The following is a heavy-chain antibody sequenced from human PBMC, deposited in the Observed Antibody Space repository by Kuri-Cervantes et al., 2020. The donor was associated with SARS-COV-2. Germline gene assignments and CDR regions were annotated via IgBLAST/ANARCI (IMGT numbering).Heavy chain of an antibody. CDR1: GGSFSDYY. CDR3: ARVTIEIVPAAILEASKAWFDP. J-gene: IGHJ5*02. CDR2: INHSGNT. V-gene: IGHV4-34*01. Sequence: GSLRLSCAVYGGSFSDYYWSWVRQPPGKGLEWIGEINHSGNTNYDPSLKSRVTMSVDTSKNQFSLKLSSVTAADTAVYYCARVTIEIVPAAILEASKAWFDPWGQGTLVTVSS. D-gene: IGHD2-2*01.